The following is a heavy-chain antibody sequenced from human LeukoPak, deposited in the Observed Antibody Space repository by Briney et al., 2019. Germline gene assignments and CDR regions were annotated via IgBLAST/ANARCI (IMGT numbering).Heavy chain of an antibody. Sequence: PGGSLRLSCVVSGFIASSNYMSWVRQAPGTGLEWISLIYSGGTTHYADSVMGRFTISRDNSKTTLFLQMNSLKAEDTAVYYCATGGRSGVALEQWGQGTLVTVSS. CDR3: ATGGRSGVALEQ. V-gene: IGHV3-53*01. J-gene: IGHJ4*02. CDR1: GFIASSNY. D-gene: IGHD3-3*01. CDR2: IYSGGTT.